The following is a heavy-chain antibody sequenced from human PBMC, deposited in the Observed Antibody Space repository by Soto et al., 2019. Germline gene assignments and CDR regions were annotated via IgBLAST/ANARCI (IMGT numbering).Heavy chain of an antibody. CDR2: IIPIFGTA. Sequence: SVKVSCKASGGTFSSYAISWVRQAPGQGLEWMGGIIPIFGTANYAQKFQGRVTITADESTSTACMELSSLRSEDTAVYYCARDCTRGTTVTTGYYYYGMDVWGQGTTVTVSS. J-gene: IGHJ6*02. CDR1: GGTFSSYA. V-gene: IGHV1-69*13. D-gene: IGHD4-17*01. CDR3: ARDCTRGTTVTTGYYYYGMDV.